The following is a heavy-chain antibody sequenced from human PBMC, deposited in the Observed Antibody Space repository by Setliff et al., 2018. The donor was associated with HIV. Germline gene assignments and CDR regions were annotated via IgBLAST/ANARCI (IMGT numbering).Heavy chain of an antibody. J-gene: IGHJ4*02. V-gene: IGHV1-2*02. CDR1: GYTFTDYY. CDR2: INPKSGNT. Sequence: RASVKVSCKASGYTFTDYYIHWVRQAPGQGLEWMGWINPKSGNTKYAQKFQDRVTMTRDTSISTAYMELSRLTSDDTAVYYCARAIAWGGSYWNFDYWGQGTLVTVSS. D-gene: IGHD1-26*01. CDR3: ARAIAWGGSYWNFDY.